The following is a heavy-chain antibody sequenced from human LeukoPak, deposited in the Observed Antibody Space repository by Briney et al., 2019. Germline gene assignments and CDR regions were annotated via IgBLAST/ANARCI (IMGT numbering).Heavy chain of an antibody. CDR2: INPNSGGT. CDR1: GYTFTGYY. D-gene: IGHD3-22*01. Sequence: ASVKVSCKASGYTFTGYYMHWVRQAPGQGLEWMGWINPNSGGTNYAQKFQGRVTITADKSTSTAYMELSSLRSEDTAVYYCAIHGDYYDSSVYYGPLDYWGQGTLVTVSS. CDR3: AIHGDYYDSSVYYGPLDY. V-gene: IGHV1-2*02. J-gene: IGHJ4*02.